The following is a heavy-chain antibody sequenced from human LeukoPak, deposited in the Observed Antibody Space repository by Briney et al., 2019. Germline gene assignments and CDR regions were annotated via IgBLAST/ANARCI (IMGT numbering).Heavy chain of an antibody. J-gene: IGHJ4*02. CDR2: IWYDGSNK. D-gene: IGHD1-26*01. V-gene: IGHV3-33*01. CDR1: VFTFISYV. Sequence: ALRLSCAASVFTFISYVMHGVRQAPGRGLEWVAVIWYDGSNKYYADSVKGRFTISRDNSKNTLYLQMNSLRAEDTAVYYCARVGTGAIDYWGQGTLVTVSS. CDR3: ARVGTGAIDY.